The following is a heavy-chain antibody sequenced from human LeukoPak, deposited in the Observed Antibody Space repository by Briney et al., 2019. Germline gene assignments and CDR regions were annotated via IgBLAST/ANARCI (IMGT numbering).Heavy chain of an antibody. CDR3: ARGPYDGTYYFDD. D-gene: IGHD3-16*01. V-gene: IGHV1-69*04. CDR1: GGTFSTYA. CDR2: IVPFRDMT. Sequence: GAPVKVSCKVSGGTFSTYAITWVRQARGHGLEWVGRIVPFRDMTNYAQRFQDRVTITADKSANIAYMELSSLISEDTAVYYCARGPYDGTYYFDDWGQGALVTVSS. J-gene: IGHJ4*02.